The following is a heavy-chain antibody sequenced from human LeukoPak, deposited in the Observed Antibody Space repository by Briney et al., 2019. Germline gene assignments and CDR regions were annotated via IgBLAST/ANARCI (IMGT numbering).Heavy chain of an antibody. CDR3: ARDLVVYAVGNGYYFDY. V-gene: IGHV3-23*01. Sequence: GGSLRLSCAASGFTFSSYGMSWVRQAPGKGLEWVSAISGSGGSTYYADSVKGRFTISRDNSKNTLYLQMNSLRAEDTAVYYCARDLVVYAVGNGYYFDYWGQGTLVTVSS. D-gene: IGHD2-8*02. CDR2: ISGSGGST. CDR1: GFTFSSYG. J-gene: IGHJ4*02.